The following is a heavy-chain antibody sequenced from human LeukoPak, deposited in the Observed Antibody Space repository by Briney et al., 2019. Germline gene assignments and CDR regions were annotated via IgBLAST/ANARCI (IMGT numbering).Heavy chain of an antibody. J-gene: IGHJ4*02. CDR3: NLGRYSYGFDY. D-gene: IGHD5-18*01. Sequence: PGGSLRLSCAASGFTFSSYWMSWVRQAPGKGLEWVANIKQDGSEKYYVDSVKGRFTISRDNAKNSLYLQMNSLGAEDTAVYYRNLGRYSYGFDYWGQGTPVTVSS. V-gene: IGHV3-7*01. CDR2: IKQDGSEK. CDR1: GFTFSSYW.